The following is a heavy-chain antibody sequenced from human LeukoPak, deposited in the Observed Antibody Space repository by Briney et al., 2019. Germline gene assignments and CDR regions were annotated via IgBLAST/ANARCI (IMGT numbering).Heavy chain of an antibody. J-gene: IGHJ4*02. D-gene: IGHD5-18*01. Sequence: PGGSLRLSCAASGFTFSSHNMNWVRQAPGKGLEWVSYISTSSTIVYYAESVKGRFTISRDNAKNTLYLQMNSLRAEDTAVYYCARAVRERGYSYGYLDYWGQGTLVTVSS. CDR2: ISTSSTIV. CDR3: ARAVRERGYSYGYLDY. V-gene: IGHV3-48*04. CDR1: GFTFSSHN.